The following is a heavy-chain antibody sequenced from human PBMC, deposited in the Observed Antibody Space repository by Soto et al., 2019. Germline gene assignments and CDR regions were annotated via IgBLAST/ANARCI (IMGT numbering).Heavy chain of an antibody. CDR1: GFTVSSNY. J-gene: IGHJ4*02. Sequence: GASLRLSCAASGFTVSSNYMSWVRQAPGKGLEWVSVIYSGGSTYYADSVKGRFTISRDNSKNTLYLQMNSLRAEDTAVYYCARNYYDSSGGFDYWGQGTLVTVSS. D-gene: IGHD3-22*01. V-gene: IGHV3-53*01. CDR3: ARNYYDSSGGFDY. CDR2: IYSGGST.